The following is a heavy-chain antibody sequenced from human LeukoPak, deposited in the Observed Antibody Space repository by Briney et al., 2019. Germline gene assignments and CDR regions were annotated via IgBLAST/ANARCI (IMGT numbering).Heavy chain of an antibody. CDR3: ARLTKLLWFGELLSRSTSRRYYFDY. V-gene: IGHV3-66*01. Sequence: GGSLRLSCAASGFTVSSNYMSWVRQAPGKGLEWVSVIYSGGSTYYADSVKGRFTISRDNSKNTLYLQMNSLRAEDTAVYYCARLTKLLWFGELLSRSTSRRYYFDYWGQGTLVTVSS. J-gene: IGHJ4*02. CDR1: GFTVSSNY. CDR2: IYSGGST. D-gene: IGHD3-10*01.